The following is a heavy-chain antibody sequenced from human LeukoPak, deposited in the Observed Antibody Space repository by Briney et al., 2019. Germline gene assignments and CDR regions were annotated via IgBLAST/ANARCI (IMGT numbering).Heavy chain of an antibody. Sequence: ASVKVSCKASGGTFSSYAISWVRQAPGQGLEWMGWISAYNGNTNYAQKLQDRVTMTTDTSTSTAYMELRSLRSDDTAVYYCARDYYDSSGYSIDYWGQGTLVTVSS. CDR3: ARDYYDSSGYSIDY. J-gene: IGHJ4*02. D-gene: IGHD3-22*01. V-gene: IGHV1-18*01. CDR1: GGTFSSYA. CDR2: ISAYNGNT.